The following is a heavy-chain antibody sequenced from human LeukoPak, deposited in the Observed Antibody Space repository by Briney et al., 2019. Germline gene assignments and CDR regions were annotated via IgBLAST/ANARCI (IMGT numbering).Heavy chain of an antibody. CDR1: GGSISSSSYY. V-gene: IGHV4-39*07. CDR2: IYYSGST. J-gene: IGHJ4*02. CDR3: ATSLTRFGYSYVLFDY. Sequence: SETLSLTCTVSGGSISSSSYYWGWIRQPPGKGLEWIGSIYYSGSTYYNPSLKSRVTISVDTSKNQFSLKLSSVTAADTAVYYCATSLTRFGYSYVLFDYWGQGTLVTVSS. D-gene: IGHD5-18*01.